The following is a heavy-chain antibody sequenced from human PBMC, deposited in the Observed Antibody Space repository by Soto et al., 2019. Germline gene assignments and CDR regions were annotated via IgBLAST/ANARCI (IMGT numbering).Heavy chain of an antibody. CDR2: INPSGGST. Sequence: ASVEVSGEACADTFTRYDMYRVRQEHGAGLEWMGIINPSGGSTSYAQKFQGRVTMTRDTSTSTVYMELSSLRSEDTAVYYGARDYLAPDGYLGAAGYWGQGTLVTDSS. J-gene: IGHJ4*02. CDR3: ARDYLAPDGYLGAAGY. V-gene: IGHV1-46*01. D-gene: IGHD5-12*01. CDR1: ADTFTRYD.